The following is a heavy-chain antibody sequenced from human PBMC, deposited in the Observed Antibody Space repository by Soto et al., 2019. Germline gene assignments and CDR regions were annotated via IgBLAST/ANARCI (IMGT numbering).Heavy chain of an antibody. Sequence: SETLSLTCAVYGGSFSGYYWSWIRQPPGKGLEWIGEINHSGSTNYNPSPKSRVTISVDTSKNQFSLKLSSVTAADTAVYYCASFGYCSSTSCFYFDYWGQGTLVTVSS. CDR2: INHSGST. V-gene: IGHV4-34*01. CDR3: ASFGYCSSTSCFYFDY. J-gene: IGHJ4*02. D-gene: IGHD2-2*03. CDR1: GGSFSGYY.